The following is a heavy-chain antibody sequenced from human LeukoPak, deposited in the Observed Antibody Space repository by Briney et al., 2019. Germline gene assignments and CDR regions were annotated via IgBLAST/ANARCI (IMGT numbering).Heavy chain of an antibody. CDR2: ISTGSNTM. CDR3: ARGSGSSDY. D-gene: IGHD3-10*01. V-gene: IGHV3-48*01. Sequence: GGSLRLPCAVSGFTFRSYSMNWVRQAPGKGLEWVSYISTGSNTMYYADSVKGRFTISRDDAKNSLYLQMSSLRGEDTAVYYCARGSGSSDYWGQGTLVTVSS. J-gene: IGHJ4*02. CDR1: GFTFRSYS.